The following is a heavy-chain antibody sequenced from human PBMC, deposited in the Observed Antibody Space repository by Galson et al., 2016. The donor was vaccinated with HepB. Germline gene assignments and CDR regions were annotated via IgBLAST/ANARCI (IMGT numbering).Heavy chain of an antibody. CDR1: GFTFDDYA. D-gene: IGHD2-2*01. Sequence: SLRLSCAASGFTFDDYAMHWVRQAPGKGLEWVSGISWNSGRIGYADPVKGRFTISRDNAKNSLYLQMNSLRAEDTALYYCARGLSQHYFNYWGQGTLVTVSS. CDR2: ISWNSGRI. V-gene: IGHV3-9*01. CDR3: ARGLSQHYFNY. J-gene: IGHJ4*02.